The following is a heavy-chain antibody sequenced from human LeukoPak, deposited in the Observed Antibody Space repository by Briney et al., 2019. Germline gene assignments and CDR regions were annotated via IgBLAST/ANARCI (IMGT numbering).Heavy chain of an antibody. D-gene: IGHD3-10*01. Sequence: SETLSLTCAVYGGSFSGYYWSWIRQPPGKGLEWIGEMNHSGCTNYNPSLKSRVTISVDTSKNQFSLRLSSVTAADTAVYYCARLTKNGSGTYRFGKKKRGYMDVWGKGTTVTISS. V-gene: IGHV4-34*01. J-gene: IGHJ6*03. CDR3: ARLTKNGSGTYRFGKKKRGYMDV. CDR2: MNHSGCT. CDR1: GGSFSGYY.